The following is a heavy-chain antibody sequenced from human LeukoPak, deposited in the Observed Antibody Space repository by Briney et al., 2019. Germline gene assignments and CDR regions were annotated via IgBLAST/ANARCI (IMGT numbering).Heavy chain of an antibody. D-gene: IGHD2-15*01. V-gene: IGHV4-4*07. J-gene: IGHJ6*03. Sequence: SETLSLTCTVSGASITNHYWSWIRQPAGKGLEWIGRIYTSGSTNYNPSLKSRVTMSVDTSKNQFSLKLSSVTAADTAVYYCAREGCSGGSCYYYYYYMDVWGKGTTVTVSS. CDR2: IYTSGST. CDR3: AREGCSGGSCYYYYYYMDV. CDR1: GASITNHY.